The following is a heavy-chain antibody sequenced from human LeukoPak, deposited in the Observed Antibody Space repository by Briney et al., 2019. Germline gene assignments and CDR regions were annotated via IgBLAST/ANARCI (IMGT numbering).Heavy chain of an antibody. J-gene: IGHJ3*02. CDR3: AISRIAVAPDAFDI. D-gene: IGHD6-19*01. CDR2: MNPNSGNT. Sequence: EASVKVSCKASGYTFTSYDINWVRQATGQGLEWMGWMNPNSGNTGYAQKFQGRVTMTRNTSISTAYMGLSSLRSEDTAVYYCAISRIAVAPDAFDIWGQGTMVTVSS. V-gene: IGHV1-8*01. CDR1: GYTFTSYD.